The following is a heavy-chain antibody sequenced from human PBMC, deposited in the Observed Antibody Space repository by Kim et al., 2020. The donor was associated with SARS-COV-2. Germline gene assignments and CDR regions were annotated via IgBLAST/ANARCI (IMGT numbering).Heavy chain of an antibody. V-gene: IGHV3-48*03. D-gene: IGHD6-19*01. CDR3: AIEQWLVRTYYYGMDV. Sequence: SVKGHFTISRDNAKNSLYLQMNSLRAEDTAVYYCAIEQWLVRTYYYGMDVWGQGTTVTVSS. J-gene: IGHJ6*02.